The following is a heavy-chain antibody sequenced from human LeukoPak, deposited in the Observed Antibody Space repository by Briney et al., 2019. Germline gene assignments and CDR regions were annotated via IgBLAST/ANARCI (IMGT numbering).Heavy chain of an antibody. D-gene: IGHD5-18*01. Sequence: PSETLSLTCIVPGDPIISNSYWWAWIRQPPGKGLEWIASINYIGSTHYNPALKTRVTISVDTSKNQFSLNLNSVTAVDTAVYYCTRQVGSGYWYFDNWGHGTLVTASS. CDR1: GDPIISNSYW. CDR3: TRQVGSGYWYFDN. CDR2: INYIGST. J-gene: IGHJ4*01. V-gene: IGHV4-39*01.